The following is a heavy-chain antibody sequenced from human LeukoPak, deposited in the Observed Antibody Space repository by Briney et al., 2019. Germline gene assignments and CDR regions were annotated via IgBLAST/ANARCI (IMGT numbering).Heavy chain of an antibody. V-gene: IGHV3-48*01. J-gene: IGHJ6*03. D-gene: IGHD3-3*01. CDR2: IGGGGSFV. Sequence: GGSLRLSCAASGFTFRTYSMNWVRQAPGKGLEWVSHIGGGGSFVYYADSVKGRFTISRDNAKNSVYLQMNSLRVEDTAVYYCARFLATWDYYYMDVWGKGTTVTVSS. CDR3: ARFLATWDYYYMDV. CDR1: GFTFRTYS.